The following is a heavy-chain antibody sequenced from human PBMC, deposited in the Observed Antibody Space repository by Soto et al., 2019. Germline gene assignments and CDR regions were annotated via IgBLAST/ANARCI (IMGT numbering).Heavy chain of an antibody. J-gene: IGHJ4*02. D-gene: IGHD2-21*02. CDR2: IHYSGDT. CDR1: GDSISIGTYY. V-gene: IGHV4-31*03. Sequence: PSETLSLTCTVSGDSISIGTYYWSWIRQHPGKGLEWIGYIHYSGDTYYNPSLKSRVTMSVDTSKNHFSLKLSSVTAADTAVYYCARAAVAYCGGDCYSPFDYWGQRTLVTVSS. CDR3: ARAAVAYCGGDCYSPFDY.